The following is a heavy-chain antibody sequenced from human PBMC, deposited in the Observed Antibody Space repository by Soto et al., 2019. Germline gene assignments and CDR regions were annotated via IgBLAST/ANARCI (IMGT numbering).Heavy chain of an antibody. CDR3: ARSPSPPVGLMPF. J-gene: IGHJ6*02. D-gene: IGHD2-2*01. CDR1: GNTFTSYD. V-gene: IGHV1-8*01. Sequence: SVKVSCKASGNTFTSYDINWGRQATGQGLEWMGWMNPNSGNTGYAQKFQGRVTMTRNTSISTAYMELSSLRSEDTAVYYCARSPSPPVGLMPFWGRGTTVTVSS. CDR2: MNPNSGNT.